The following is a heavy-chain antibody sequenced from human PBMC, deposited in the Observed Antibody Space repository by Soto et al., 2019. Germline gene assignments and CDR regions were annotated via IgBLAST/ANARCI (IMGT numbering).Heavy chain of an antibody. J-gene: IGHJ5*02. CDR1: GLTFSSYW. D-gene: IGHD3-3*01. Sequence: EGQLVESGGGLVQPGGSLRLSCEASGLTFSSYWMTWVRQAPGKGLEWVADIKPDGSEKYYVDSVEGRFTISRDNAKNSIGLEQNSLRVEDTAVYYCARSITTLGVVTISDDNWFEPWGQGTPVTVSS. CDR2: IKPDGSEK. V-gene: IGHV3-7*03. CDR3: ARSITTLGVVTISDDNWFEP.